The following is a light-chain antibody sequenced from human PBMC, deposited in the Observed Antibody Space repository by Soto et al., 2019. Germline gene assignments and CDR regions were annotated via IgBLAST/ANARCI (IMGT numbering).Light chain of an antibody. CDR1: SSNIGAGYD. CDR3: HAYGRRRTRGV. CDR2: GNS. V-gene: IGLV1-40*01. J-gene: IGLJ3*02. Sequence: QSVLTQPPSVSGAPGQTVTISCTGSSSNIGAGYDVHWYQQLPGTAPELLIYGNSNRPSGVPDRCSGSPAGTPASLAIPGLPAEDEAESYCHAYGRRRTRGVFGGGTEPTVL.